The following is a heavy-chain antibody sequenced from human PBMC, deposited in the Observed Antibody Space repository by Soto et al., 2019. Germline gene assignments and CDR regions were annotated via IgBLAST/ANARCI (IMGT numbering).Heavy chain of an antibody. V-gene: IGHV1-69*13. CDR3: AREVDSSRFDY. D-gene: IGHD3-22*01. Sequence: SXKVSFKASGGTXISYASRLVRQAPGQGLEWMGGIIPIFGTANYAQKFQGRVTITAYESTSTAYMEMSRMRSEDTAVYYCAREVDSSRFDYWGQGTLATVS. CDR2: IIPIFGTA. CDR1: GGTXISYA. J-gene: IGHJ4*02.